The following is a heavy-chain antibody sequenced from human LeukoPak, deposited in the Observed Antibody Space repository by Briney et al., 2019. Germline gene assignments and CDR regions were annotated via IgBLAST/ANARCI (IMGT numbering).Heavy chain of an antibody. V-gene: IGHV3-23*01. CDR1: GFTFSSHG. CDR3: ARTYYDILTGYNPYFDY. Sequence: GGSLRLSCAASGFTFSSHGMNWVRQAPGKGLDWVSGISPSGGITYYTDSVKGRFTISRDNSKNTVSLQMNSLRAEDTAVYYCARTYYDILTGYNPYFDYWGQGILVTVSS. D-gene: IGHD3-9*01. J-gene: IGHJ4*02. CDR2: ISPSGGIT.